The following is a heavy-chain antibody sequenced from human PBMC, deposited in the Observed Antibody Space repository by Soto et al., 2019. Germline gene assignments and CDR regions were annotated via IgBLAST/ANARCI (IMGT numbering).Heavy chain of an antibody. CDR2: IIPIFGTA. CDR1: GGTFSSYA. J-gene: IGHJ4*02. D-gene: IGHD2-15*01. Sequence: SVKVSCKASGGTFSSYAISWVRQAPGQGLEWMGGIIPIFGTANYAQKFQGRVTITADKSTSTAYMELSSLRSEDTAVYYCAREAIVVVVAATEYYFDYWGQGTLGTVSS. CDR3: AREAIVVVVAATEYYFDY. V-gene: IGHV1-69*06.